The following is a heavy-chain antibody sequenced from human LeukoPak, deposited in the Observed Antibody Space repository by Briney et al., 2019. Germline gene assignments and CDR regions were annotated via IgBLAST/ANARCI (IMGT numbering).Heavy chain of an antibody. CDR1: GFTFSAHA. CDR3: ASSRYSSSSNFDS. J-gene: IGHJ4*02. V-gene: IGHV3-30*04. D-gene: IGHD6-6*01. CDR2: ISFDGDNK. Sequence: PGGSLRLSCAASGFTFSAHAMHWVRQAPGMGLEWLAVISFDGDNKYYADSVKGRFTISRDNAKNSLYLQMNSLRVEDTAVYYCASSRYSSSSNFDSWGQGTLVTVSS.